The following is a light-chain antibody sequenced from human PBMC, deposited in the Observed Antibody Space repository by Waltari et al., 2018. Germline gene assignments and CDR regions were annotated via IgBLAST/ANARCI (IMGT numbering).Light chain of an antibody. Sequence: QSALTQPRSVSGSPGQAVTISCTGTSSDGGGYNYVSWYQQHPGKDPKLMIYDVSRRPSGVPDRFSGSKSGNTASLTISGLQAEDEADYYCCSYAGSYTVFGGGTKLTVL. CDR2: DVS. J-gene: IGLJ2*01. CDR1: SSDGGGYNY. CDR3: CSYAGSYTV. V-gene: IGLV2-11*01.